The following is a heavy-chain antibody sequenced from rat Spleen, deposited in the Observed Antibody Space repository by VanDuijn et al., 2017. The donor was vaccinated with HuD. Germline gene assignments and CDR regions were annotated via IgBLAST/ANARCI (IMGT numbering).Heavy chain of an antibody. CDR3: ARGYVMDA. CDR2: ISYEGSST. Sequence: EVQLVESGGGLVQPGRSMKLSCAASGFTFSNFDMAWVRQAPTKGLEWVASISYEGSSTYYGDSVKGRFTISRDNAKSTLYLQMNSLRSEDTATYYCARGYVMDAWGQGASVTVSS. V-gene: IGHV5-22*01. J-gene: IGHJ4*01. CDR1: GFTFSNFD.